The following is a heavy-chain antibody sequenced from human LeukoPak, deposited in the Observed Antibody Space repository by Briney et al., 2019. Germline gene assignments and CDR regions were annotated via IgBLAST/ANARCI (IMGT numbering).Heavy chain of an antibody. D-gene: IGHD2-2*01. J-gene: IGHJ5*02. CDR2: INTDGSST. Sequence: GGSLRLSCAASGFTFSSYWLHWVRQAPGKGLVWVSRINTDGSSTSYADSVKGRFTISRDNAKNTLYLQMNSLRAEDTAVYYCARVAVIVPPARGVYNWFDPWGQGTLVTVSS. V-gene: IGHV3-74*01. CDR1: GFTFSSYW. CDR3: ARVAVIVPPARGVYNWFDP.